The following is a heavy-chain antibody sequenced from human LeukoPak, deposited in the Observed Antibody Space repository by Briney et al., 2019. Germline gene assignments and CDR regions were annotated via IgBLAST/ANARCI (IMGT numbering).Heavy chain of an antibody. J-gene: IGHJ6*02. Sequence: SETLSLTCTVSGGSISSYYWSWIRQSPGKGLEWIGYIYYSGSTNYNPSLKSRVTISVDTSKNQFSLKLSSVTAADTAVYYCARSGIDYSYYYGMDVWGQGTTVTVSS. CDR2: IYYSGST. CDR1: GGSISSYY. CDR3: ARSGIDYSYYYGMDV. D-gene: IGHD1-26*01. V-gene: IGHV4-59*08.